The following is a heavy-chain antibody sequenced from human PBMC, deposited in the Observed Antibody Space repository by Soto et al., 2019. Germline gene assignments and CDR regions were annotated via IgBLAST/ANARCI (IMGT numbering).Heavy chain of an antibody. CDR3: ARDSGIVGPTTGTQVDY. V-gene: IGHV1-69*08. D-gene: IGHD1-26*01. J-gene: IGHJ4*02. Sequence: QVQLVQSGAEVKKPGSSVKVSCKASGGTFSSYTISWVRQAPGQGLEWMGRIIPILGIANYAQKFQGRVTITADKSTSTAYMELSSLRSEDTAVYYCARDSGIVGPTTGTQVDYWGQGTLVTVSS. CDR2: IIPILGIA. CDR1: GGTFSSYT.